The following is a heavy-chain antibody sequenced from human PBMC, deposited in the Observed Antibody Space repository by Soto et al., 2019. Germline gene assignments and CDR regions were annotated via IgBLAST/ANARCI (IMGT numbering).Heavy chain of an antibody. CDR1: GFTFSSYS. D-gene: IGHD3-10*01. CDR2: ISSSSSYI. J-gene: IGHJ4*02. Sequence: PGGSLRLSCAASGFTFSSYSMNWVRQAPGKGLEWVSSISSSSSYIYYADSVKGRFTISRDNAKNSLYLQMNSLRAEDTAVYYCARDYIIRRGGHHWGQGTLVTVSS. V-gene: IGHV3-21*01. CDR3: ARDYIIRRGGHH.